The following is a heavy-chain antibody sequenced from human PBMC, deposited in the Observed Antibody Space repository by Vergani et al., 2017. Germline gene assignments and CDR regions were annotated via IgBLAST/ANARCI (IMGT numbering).Heavy chain of an antibody. D-gene: IGHD1-26*01. CDR3: ARDDGWSWISRGFDI. V-gene: IGHV4-59*01. Sequence: QVQLRESGPGLVKPSETLSLTCTVSGGSISSYYWSWIRQPPGKGLEWIGYIYYSGSTNYNPSLKSRVTISVDTSKNQFSLKLSSVTAADTALYYCARDDGWSWISRGFDIWGQGTMVTVSS. J-gene: IGHJ3*02. CDR1: GGSISSYY. CDR2: IYYSGST.